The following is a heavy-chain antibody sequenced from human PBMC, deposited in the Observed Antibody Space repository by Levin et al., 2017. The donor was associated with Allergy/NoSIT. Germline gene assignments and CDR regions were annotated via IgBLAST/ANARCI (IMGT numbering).Heavy chain of an antibody. Sequence: SGGSLRLSCAASGFTFRNYVMHWVRQAPGKGLEWVSGISDSSSDIYYADSVKGRFTISRDNSKDTLYLQMSSLRVEDTAIYYCAKEEGPYGYWGQGTLVTVSS. CDR1: GFTFRNYV. D-gene: IGHD4-17*01. CDR3: AKEEGPYGY. V-gene: IGHV3-23*01. J-gene: IGHJ4*02. CDR2: ISDSSSDI.